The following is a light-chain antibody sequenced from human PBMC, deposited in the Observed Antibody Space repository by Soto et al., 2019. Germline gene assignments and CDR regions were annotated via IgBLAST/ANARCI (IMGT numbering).Light chain of an antibody. V-gene: IGKV1-39*01. CDR2: GTS. CDR3: QQYYSYPYT. Sequence: DIQMTQSPSALSASVGDRVTITCRTSQSFSTYINWYQQKPGKAPKLLIYGTSTLQSGVPSRFSGSGSGTYFTLTISCLQSEDFATYYCQQYYSYPYTFGQGTKLEIK. CDR1: QSFSTY. J-gene: IGKJ2*01.